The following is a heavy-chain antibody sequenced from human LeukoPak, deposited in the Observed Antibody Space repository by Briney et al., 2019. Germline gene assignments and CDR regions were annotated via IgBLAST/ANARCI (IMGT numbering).Heavy chain of an antibody. J-gene: IGHJ4*02. CDR1: GGSISDYY. CDR3: ARWVRGRTYYFDY. Sequence: PSETLSLTCTVSGGSISDYYWSWSRQPAGKGLEWIGHIYTIGSTNYNPSLKSRVTMSVDRSRNRFSLKLNSVTAADTAVYHCARWVRGRTYYFDYWGPGTLVTVSS. CDR2: IYTIGST. D-gene: IGHD1-26*01. V-gene: IGHV4-4*07.